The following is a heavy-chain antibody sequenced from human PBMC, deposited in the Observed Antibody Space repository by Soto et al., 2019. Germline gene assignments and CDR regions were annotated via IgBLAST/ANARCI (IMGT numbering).Heavy chain of an antibody. Sequence: PGGSLRLSCVGSGFSFNSYWMTWVRQAPGTGLEWVANIKQSGTEKFYVDSVKGRFTISRDNAKNSLFLEMNSLRVEDTGVYYCAREKWLQFYFYYGLDVCCQGTTVTIAS. CDR2: IKQSGTEK. CDR1: GFSFNSYW. CDR3: AREKWLQFYFYYGLDV. J-gene: IGHJ6*02. D-gene: IGHD4-4*01. V-gene: IGHV3-7*01.